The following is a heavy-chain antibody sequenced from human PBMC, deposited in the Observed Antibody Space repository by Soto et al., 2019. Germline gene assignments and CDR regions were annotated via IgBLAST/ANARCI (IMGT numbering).Heavy chain of an antibody. CDR1: GYTFSYYS. J-gene: IGHJ4*01. V-gene: IGHV1-3*01. D-gene: IGHD6-19*01. Sequence: ASVKVSCKASGYTFSYYSMHWVRQAPGQSLEWMGWVNAGNGNVVYSQKFLGRITISRDTSARTAYMELSSLGSEDTAVYYCAIRDGTAVAGILDYWG. CDR3: AIRDGTAVAGILDY. CDR2: VNAGNGNV.